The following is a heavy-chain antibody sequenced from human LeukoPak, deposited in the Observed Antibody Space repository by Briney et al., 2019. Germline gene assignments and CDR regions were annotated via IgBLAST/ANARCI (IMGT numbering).Heavy chain of an antibody. CDR3: ARGGLGYYDVNWFDP. Sequence: GRSLKLSCAASGFSFSTYGMHWVRQAPGKGLEWVAVIWYDGRNKYYADSVKGRFSVSRDNSNNTLDLQMYSLRDEDTAVYYCARGGLGYYDVNWFDPWSQGTLVVVSS. J-gene: IGHJ5*02. CDR1: GFSFSTYG. CDR2: IWYDGRNK. D-gene: IGHD3-3*01. V-gene: IGHV3-33*01.